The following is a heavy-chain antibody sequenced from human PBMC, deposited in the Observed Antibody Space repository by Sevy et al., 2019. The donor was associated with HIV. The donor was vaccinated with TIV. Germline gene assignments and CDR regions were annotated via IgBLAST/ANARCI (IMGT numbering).Heavy chain of an antibody. D-gene: IGHD3-3*01. CDR3: ARDSAGFWRGYYVPFDY. Sequence: SQTLSLTCAISGDSVSSNSAAWNWIRQSPSRGLEWLGRTYYRSKWYNDYAVSVKSRITINPDTSKNQFSLQLNSVTPEDTAVYYCARDSAGFWRGYYVPFDYWGQGTLVTVSS. CDR1: GDSVSSNSAA. CDR2: TYYRSKWYN. J-gene: IGHJ4*02. V-gene: IGHV6-1*01.